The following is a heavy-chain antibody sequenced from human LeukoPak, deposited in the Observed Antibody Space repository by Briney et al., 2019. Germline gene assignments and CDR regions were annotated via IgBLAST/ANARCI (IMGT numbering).Heavy chain of an antibody. V-gene: IGHV3-7*01. Sequence: GGSLRLSCAASGFTFSSFWMSWVRQAPGKGLEWVANIKQDGSEKSYVDSVKGRFTISRDNAKNSLYLQMNSLRAEDTAVYYCARDVVVMTASVYYYYGMDVWGQGTTVTVSS. CDR1: GFTFSSFW. CDR3: ARDVVVMTASVYYYYGMDV. CDR2: IKQDGSEK. J-gene: IGHJ6*02. D-gene: IGHD2-21*02.